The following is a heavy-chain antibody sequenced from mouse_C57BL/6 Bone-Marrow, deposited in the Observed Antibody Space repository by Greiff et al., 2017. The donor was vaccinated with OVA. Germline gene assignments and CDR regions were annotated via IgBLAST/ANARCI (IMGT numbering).Heavy chain of an antibody. D-gene: IGHD1-1*01. CDR1: GFTFSSYG. Sequence: EVQLVESGGDLVKPGGSLKLSCAASGFTFSSYGMSWVRQTPDKRLEWVATISSGGSYTYYPDSVKGRFTISRDNAKNTLYLQMSSLKSEDTAMYYCARQDTTVVGVDYWGQGTTLTVSS. CDR3: ARQDTTVVGVDY. J-gene: IGHJ2*01. V-gene: IGHV5-6*01. CDR2: ISSGGSYT.